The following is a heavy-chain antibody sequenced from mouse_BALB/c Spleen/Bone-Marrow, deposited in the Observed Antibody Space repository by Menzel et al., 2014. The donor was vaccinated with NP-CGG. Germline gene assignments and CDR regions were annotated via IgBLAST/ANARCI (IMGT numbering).Heavy chain of an antibody. J-gene: IGHJ3*01. CDR1: GFNIKDTF. Sequence: VHVKQSGAELVKPGASVKLSCTGSGFNIKDTFMHWVKQRPEQGLEWIGRIDPANGNTKYDPKFQGKATITADTSSNTAYLQLSSLTSEDTAVYYCARFAYWGQGTLVTVSA. CDR3: ARFAY. CDR2: IDPANGNT. V-gene: IGHV14-3*02.